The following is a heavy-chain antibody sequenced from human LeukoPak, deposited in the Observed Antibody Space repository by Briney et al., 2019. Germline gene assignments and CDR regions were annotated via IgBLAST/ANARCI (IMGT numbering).Heavy chain of an antibody. J-gene: IGHJ1*01. Sequence: GASVKVSCKASGGTFSSYAISWVRQAPGQGLEWMGGIIPIFGTANYAQKFQGRVTITADESTSTAYMELSSLRSEDTAVYYCASSGDYYDSSGYSHHNPQHWGQGTLVTVSS. V-gene: IGHV1-69*13. CDR3: ASSGDYYDSSGYSHHNPQH. D-gene: IGHD3-22*01. CDR2: IIPIFGTA. CDR1: GGTFSSYA.